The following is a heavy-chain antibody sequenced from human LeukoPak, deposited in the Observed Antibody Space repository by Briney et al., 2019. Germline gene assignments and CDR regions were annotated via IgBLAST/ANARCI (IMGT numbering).Heavy chain of an antibody. CDR2: ISYDGSNK. D-gene: IGHD6-19*01. CDR1: GFTFSSYA. Sequence: GGSLRLSCAASGFTFSSYAMHWVRQAPGKGLEWVAVISYDGSNKYYADSVKGRFTISRDNSKNTLYLQMNGLRAEDTAVYYCARDPPLAVAAELDYWGQGTLVTVSS. J-gene: IGHJ4*02. CDR3: ARDPPLAVAAELDY. V-gene: IGHV3-30-3*01.